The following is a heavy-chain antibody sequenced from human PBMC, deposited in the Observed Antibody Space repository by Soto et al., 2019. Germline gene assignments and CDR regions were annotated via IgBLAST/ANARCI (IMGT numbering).Heavy chain of an antibody. CDR2: IWYDGAKK. J-gene: IGHJ5*02. D-gene: IGHD6-19*01. CDR1: GFSLRTYG. Sequence: QVQLVESGGGVVQSGRSLTLSCAASGFSLRTYGMQWLRRAPGKGLEWVAFIWYDGAKKFYANSVEGRSIISKDNSYNILYLQMSRLRAEDTAVYFCARDVVTAVAGSVNWFDAWGEGSLVTVSS. CDR3: ARDVVTAVAGSVNWFDA. V-gene: IGHV3-33*01.